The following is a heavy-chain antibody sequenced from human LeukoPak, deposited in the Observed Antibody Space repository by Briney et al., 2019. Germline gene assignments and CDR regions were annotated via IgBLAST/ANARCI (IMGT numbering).Heavy chain of an antibody. CDR2: IKQDGGEK. CDR3: VRQLDGTLDY. D-gene: IGHD1-26*01. Sequence: GGSLRLSCADSGFTFRKYWMSWVPQAPGKGLEWVANIKQDGGEKYYVDSVEGRFTISRDNAKNSLDLQMNSLRAEDTAVYYCVRQLDGTLDYCGQATLVTVSS. J-gene: IGHJ4*02. CDR1: GFTFRKYW. V-gene: IGHV3-7*04.